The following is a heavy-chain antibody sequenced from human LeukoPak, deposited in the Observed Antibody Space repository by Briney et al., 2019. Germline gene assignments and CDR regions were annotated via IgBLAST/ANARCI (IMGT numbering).Heavy chain of an antibody. CDR2: INSDGSST. V-gene: IGHV3-74*01. J-gene: IGHJ3*02. CDR1: GFTFSSYW. D-gene: IGHD3-10*01. CDR3: STGSGHAFDI. Sequence: GGSLRLSCAASGFTFSSYWIHWVRQVPGKGLVWVSRINSDGSSTSYADSVKGRFTISRDNAKNTLYVQMNSLRAEDTAVYYCSTGSGHAFDIWGRGAMVTVSS.